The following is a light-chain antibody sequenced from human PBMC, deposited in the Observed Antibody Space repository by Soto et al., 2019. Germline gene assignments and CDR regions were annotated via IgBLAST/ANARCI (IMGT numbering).Light chain of an antibody. CDR2: DAS. J-gene: IGKJ3*01. Sequence: EIVLTQSPATLSLSPGERATLSCRASQSVSSYLAWYQQKPGQAPRLLIYDASNRATGIPARFSGSGSATDFTLTISSLEPEDFAVYYCQQRSNWRFTFGPGTTVDIK. V-gene: IGKV3-11*01. CDR3: QQRSNWRFT. CDR1: QSVSSY.